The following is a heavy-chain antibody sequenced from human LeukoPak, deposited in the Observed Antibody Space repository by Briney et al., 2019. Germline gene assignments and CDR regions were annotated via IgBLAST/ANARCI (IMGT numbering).Heavy chain of an antibody. CDR3: ARHLGL. V-gene: IGHV3-48*01. Sequence: GGSLRLSCAASGFTFSTYSMNWVRQAPGKGLEWVSYISSGSSTIYYADSVKGRFTISRDNAKNSLYLQMNSLRAEDTAVYYYARHLGLWGQGTLVTVSS. CDR1: GFTFSTYS. CDR2: ISSGSSTI. J-gene: IGHJ4*02. D-gene: IGHD3-16*01.